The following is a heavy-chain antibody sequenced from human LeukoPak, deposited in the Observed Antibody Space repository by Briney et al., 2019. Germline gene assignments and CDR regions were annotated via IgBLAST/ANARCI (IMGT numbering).Heavy chain of an antibody. V-gene: IGHV3-11*04. D-gene: IGHD3-22*01. CDR3: ARGWDYYDSSGYPIDY. Sequence: GGSLRLSCAASGFTFSDYYMSWVRQAPGKGLEWVSYISSSGSTIYYADSVKGRFTISRDNAKNSLYLQMNSLRAEDTAVYYCARGWDYYDSSGYPIDYWGQGTLVTVSS. CDR1: GFTFSDYY. J-gene: IGHJ4*02. CDR2: ISSSGSTI.